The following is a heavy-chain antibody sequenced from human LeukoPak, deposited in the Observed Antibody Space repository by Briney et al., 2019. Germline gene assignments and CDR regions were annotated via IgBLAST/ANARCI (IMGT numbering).Heavy chain of an antibody. CDR3: ARDPYYDILTATPQPPGI. V-gene: IGHV3-30*04. J-gene: IGHJ3*02. CDR2: ILYDGSNK. D-gene: IGHD3-9*01. CDR1: GFTLSSYS. Sequence: GGSLRLSCAAPGFTLSSYSMHWVRPAPGKGLEWGAGILYDGSNKYYADSVKGRFTISRDNSKNTLYLQMNSLRAEDTAVYYCARDPYYDILTATPQPPGIWGQGTMVTVSS.